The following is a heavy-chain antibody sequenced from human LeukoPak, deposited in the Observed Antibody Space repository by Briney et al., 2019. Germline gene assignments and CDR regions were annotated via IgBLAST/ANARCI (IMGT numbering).Heavy chain of an antibody. J-gene: IGHJ5*02. CDR2: IYPDDSDT. V-gene: IGHV5-51*01. CDR1: GYSFATYW. D-gene: IGHD2-21*01. CDR3: ARSLFSMGASPFDP. Sequence: SGESLKISCKASGYSFATYWIAWVRQMPGKGLEWMGIIYPDDSDTRYSPSFEGQVTISADKSINTAYLQWSILKASDTAIYYCARSLFSMGASPFDPWGQGTLVTVSS.